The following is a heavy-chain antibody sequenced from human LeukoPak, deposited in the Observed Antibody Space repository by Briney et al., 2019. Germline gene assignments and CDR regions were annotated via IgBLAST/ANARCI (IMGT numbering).Heavy chain of an antibody. V-gene: IGHV4-39*01. CDR1: GGSISSSSYY. CDR3: ARHAFAIGSYGDY. D-gene: IGHD1-26*01. J-gene: IGHJ4*02. CDR2: IYYSGCT. Sequence: PSETLSLTCTVSGGSISSSSYYWGWIRQPPGKGLEWIGSIYYSGCTYYNPSLKSRVTISVDTSKNQFSLKLSSVTAADTAVYYCARHAFAIGSYGDYWGQGTLVTVSS.